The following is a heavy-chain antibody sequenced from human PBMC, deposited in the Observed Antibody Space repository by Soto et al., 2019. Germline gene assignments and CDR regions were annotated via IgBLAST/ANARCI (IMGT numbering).Heavy chain of an antibody. V-gene: IGHV3-30*18. J-gene: IGHJ6*02. Sequence: QVQLVESGGGVVQPGRSLRLSCAASGFTFSSYGMHWVRQAPGKGLEWVAVISYDGSNKYYADSVKGRFTISRDNSKNTLCLQMNSLRAEDTAVYYCAKGVGGYEYYYYGMDVWGQGTTVTVSS. CDR1: GFTFSSYG. CDR3: AKGVGGYEYYYYGMDV. CDR2: ISYDGSNK. D-gene: IGHD5-12*01.